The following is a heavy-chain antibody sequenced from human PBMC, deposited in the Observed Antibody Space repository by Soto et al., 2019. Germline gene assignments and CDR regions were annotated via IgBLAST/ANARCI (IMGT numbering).Heavy chain of an antibody. Sequence: EVQLLESGGGLVQPGGSLRLSCAASGFTFNIYAMSWVRQAPRKGLEWVSSINIGGGTTNYADSVRGRFTISRDNSKNTLYLLMDNLRTEDTAVYYCAKEAWNDHDAFDIWGQGTMVTVSS. V-gene: IGHV3-23*01. J-gene: IGHJ3*02. CDR1: GFTFNIYA. CDR3: AKEAWNDHDAFDI. D-gene: IGHD1-1*01. CDR2: INIGGGTT.